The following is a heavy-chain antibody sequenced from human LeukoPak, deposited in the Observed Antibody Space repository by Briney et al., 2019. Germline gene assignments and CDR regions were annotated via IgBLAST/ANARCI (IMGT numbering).Heavy chain of an antibody. CDR3: ARDREQLWYNDAFDI. Sequence: GASVKVSCKASGGTFTSYAISWVRQAPGQGLEWMGGIIPIFGTANYAQKFQGRVTITADESTSTAYMELSSLRSEDTAVYYCARDREQLWYNDAFDIWGQGTMVTVSS. J-gene: IGHJ3*02. D-gene: IGHD5-18*01. CDR2: IIPIFGTA. V-gene: IGHV1-69*13. CDR1: GGTFTSYA.